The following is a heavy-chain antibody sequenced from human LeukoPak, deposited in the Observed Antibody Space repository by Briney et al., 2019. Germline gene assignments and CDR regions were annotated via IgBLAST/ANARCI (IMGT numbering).Heavy chain of an antibody. CDR2: ISSSGSTI. Sequence: GGSLRLSCAASGFTFSDYYMSWIRQAPGKGLEWVSYISSSGSTIYYADSVKGRFTISRDNAKNSLYLQMNSLRAEDTAVYYCARRAISGGAMGDAFDIWGQGTMVTVSS. CDR1: GFTFSDYY. J-gene: IGHJ3*02. CDR3: ARRAISGGAMGDAFDI. D-gene: IGHD3-16*01. V-gene: IGHV3-11*01.